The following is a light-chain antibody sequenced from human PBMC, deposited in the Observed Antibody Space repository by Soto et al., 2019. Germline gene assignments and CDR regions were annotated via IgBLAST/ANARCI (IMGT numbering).Light chain of an antibody. CDR3: QQYNSYSGT. CDR1: QSISSW. Sequence: DIQMTQSPSTLSASVGDRVTITCRDSQSISSWLAWYQQKPGKAPKLLIYKASSLESGVPSRFSGNGTGTKFTLTFSSLQPDDFATYYCQQYNSYSGTFGQGTKVE. J-gene: IGKJ1*01. CDR2: KAS. V-gene: IGKV1-5*03.